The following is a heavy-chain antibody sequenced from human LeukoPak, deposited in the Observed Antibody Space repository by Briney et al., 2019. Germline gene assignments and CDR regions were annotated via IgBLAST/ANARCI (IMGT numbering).Heavy chain of an antibody. D-gene: IGHD3-22*01. V-gene: IGHV4-39*07. CDR3: ARGKRGKGLKTYYYDSSGYWPIDY. CDR1: GGSSSSSSYY. CDR2: IHDSGST. J-gene: IGHJ4*02. Sequence: PSETLSLTCSVSGGSSSSSSYYWGWIRQPPGKGLEWIGSIHDSGSTDYNPSLKSRVTISVDTSKNQFSLKLSSVTAADTAVYYCARGKRGKGLKTYYYDSSGYWPIDYWGQGTLVTVSS.